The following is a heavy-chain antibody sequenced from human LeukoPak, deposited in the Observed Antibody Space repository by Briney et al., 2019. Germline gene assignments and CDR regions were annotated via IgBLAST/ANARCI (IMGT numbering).Heavy chain of an antibody. J-gene: IGHJ3*02. V-gene: IGHV3-30*18. Sequence: QTGGSLRLSCAASGFTFSSYGMHWLRQAPGKGLEWVAVISYDGSNKYYADSVKGRFTISRDNSKNTLYLQMNSLRAEDTAVYYCAKAHYYGDYGRRDAFDIWGQGTMVTVSS. CDR3: AKAHYYGDYGRRDAFDI. D-gene: IGHD4-17*01. CDR2: ISYDGSNK. CDR1: GFTFSSYG.